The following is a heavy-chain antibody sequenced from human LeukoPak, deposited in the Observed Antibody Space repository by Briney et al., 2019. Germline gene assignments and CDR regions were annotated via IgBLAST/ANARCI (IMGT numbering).Heavy chain of an antibody. D-gene: IGHD4-17*01. CDR3: ARDYGDYEGYFDL. Sequence: PGGSLRLSCAASGFTFSSYWMHWVRQAPGKGLVWVSRINSDGSSTNYADSVKGRFTISRDNAKNTLYLQMNSLRAEDTAVYYCARDYGDYEGYFDLWGRGTLVTVSS. J-gene: IGHJ2*01. V-gene: IGHV3-74*01. CDR1: GFTFSSYW. CDR2: INSDGSST.